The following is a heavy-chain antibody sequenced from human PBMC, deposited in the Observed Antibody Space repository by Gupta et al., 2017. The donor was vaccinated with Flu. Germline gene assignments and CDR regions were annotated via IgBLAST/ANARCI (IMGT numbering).Heavy chain of an antibody. Sequence: AASGSTLSTYDMNWVSQGTGKSLEGVSATGTTGDTYDADSVKGRFTISRDDAKNSVYLQMNSLRVGDTALYYCARSRSASEFLIDGGGQGTMVTVSS. CDR1: GSTLSTYD. V-gene: IGHV3-13*01. J-gene: IGHJ4*02. D-gene: IGHD2-15*01. CDR3: ARSRSASEFLIDG. CDR2: TGTTGDT.